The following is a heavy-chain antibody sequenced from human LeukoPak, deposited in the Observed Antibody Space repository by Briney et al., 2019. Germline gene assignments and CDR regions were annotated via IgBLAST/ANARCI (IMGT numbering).Heavy chain of an antibody. Sequence: PGGSLRLSCAASGFISRDYPMSWVRQTPGKGLEWVSSISAGGGGIYCADSVKGRFTVSRDDSKNTLYLQMNSLRVEDTALYYCAKESNGRRFDFDYWGQGTLATVSS. CDR1: GFISRDYP. J-gene: IGHJ4*02. D-gene: IGHD1-26*01. CDR2: ISAGGGGI. V-gene: IGHV3-23*01. CDR3: AKESNGRRFDFDY.